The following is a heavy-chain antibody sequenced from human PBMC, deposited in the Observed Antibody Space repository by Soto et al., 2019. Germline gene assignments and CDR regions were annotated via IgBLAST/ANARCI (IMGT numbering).Heavy chain of an antibody. D-gene: IGHD2-2*01. J-gene: IGHJ4*02. CDR1: GGSFSGYY. CDR3: ARALSGTDIVVVPAAAGRCDY. V-gene: IGHV4-34*01. Sequence: PSETLSLTCAVYGGSFSGYYWTWIRQAPGKELEWIGEINHSGGTNYNSSLKSRVTISVDTSKNQFSLKLSSVTAADTAVYYCARALSGTDIVVVPAAAGRCDYWGQGTLVTVSS. CDR2: INHSGGT.